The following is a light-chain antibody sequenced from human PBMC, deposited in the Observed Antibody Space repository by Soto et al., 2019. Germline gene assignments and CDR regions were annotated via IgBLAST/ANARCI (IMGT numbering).Light chain of an antibody. CDR3: CSYAGSSTLV. CDR1: SSDVGSYNL. J-gene: IGLJ2*01. V-gene: IGLV2-23*01. Sequence: QSALTQPASVSGSPGQSITISCTGTSSDVGSYNLVSWYQQHTGKAPKLMIYDDTKRPSGVSNRFSGSKSGNTASLTISGLRAEDEADYYCCSYAGSSTLVVGGGTKLTVL. CDR2: DDT.